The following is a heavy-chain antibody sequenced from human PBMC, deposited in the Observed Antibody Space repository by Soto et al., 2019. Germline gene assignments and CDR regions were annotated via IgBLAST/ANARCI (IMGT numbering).Heavy chain of an antibody. CDR1: GDSVSNDNYY. Sequence: TLSLTCAVSGDSVSNDNYYWSWIRQPPGKGLEWIGYIYYSGTTNYNSYLKSRLSLSVDMSKNQFSLKLASVTAADTAVYFCARSQRGRTAFTFDYWGQGALVTVSS. CDR2: IYYSGTT. V-gene: IGHV4-61*01. D-gene: IGHD3-16*01. CDR3: ARSQRGRTAFTFDY. J-gene: IGHJ4*02.